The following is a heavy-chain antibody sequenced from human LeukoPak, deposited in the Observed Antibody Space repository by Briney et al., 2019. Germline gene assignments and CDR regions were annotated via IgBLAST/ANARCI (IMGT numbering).Heavy chain of an antibody. Sequence: GGSLRLSCAASGFPFNTYSLNWVRQAPGKGLEWVGRIKSKTDGGTTDYAAPVKGRFTISRDDSKNTLYLQMNSLKTEDTAVYYCTTSYIVVVTATNWGQGTLVTVSS. CDR3: TTSYIVVVTATN. CDR1: GFPFNTYS. J-gene: IGHJ4*02. CDR2: IKSKTDGGTT. D-gene: IGHD2-21*02. V-gene: IGHV3-15*01.